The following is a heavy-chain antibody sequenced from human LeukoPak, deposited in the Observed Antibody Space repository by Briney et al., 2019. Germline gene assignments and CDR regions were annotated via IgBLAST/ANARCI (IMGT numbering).Heavy chain of an antibody. CDR3: AKDRAFGQFLWGNDY. CDR2: IRNDGSDK. V-gene: IGHV3-30*02. J-gene: IGHJ4*02. D-gene: IGHD3-10*01. CDR1: GFTFSSYG. Sequence: GGSLRLSCAASGFTFSSYGMHWVRQAPGKGLEWVAFIRNDGSDKYYAVSVKGRFTISRDNSKNTLYLQMNSLRAEDTALYYCAKDRAFGQFLWGNDYWGQGTLVTVSS.